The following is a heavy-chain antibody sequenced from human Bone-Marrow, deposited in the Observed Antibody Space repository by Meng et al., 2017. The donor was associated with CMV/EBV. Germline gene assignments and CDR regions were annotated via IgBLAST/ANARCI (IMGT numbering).Heavy chain of an antibody. CDR1: GFTFSDYY. V-gene: IGHV3-11*04. CDR2: ISSSGSTI. D-gene: IGHD2-15*01. CDR3: EREQDIPLVV. J-gene: IGHJ6*01. Sequence: GESLNISCAASGFTFSDYYMSWIRQAPGKGLEWVSYISSSGSTIYYADSVKGRFTISRDNSKNTLYLQMNSLRAEDTAVYYCEREQDIPLVVWGQGATVTVSS.